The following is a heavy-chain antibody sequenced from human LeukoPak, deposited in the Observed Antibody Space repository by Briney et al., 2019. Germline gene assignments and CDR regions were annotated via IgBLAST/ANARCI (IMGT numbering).Heavy chain of an antibody. CDR3: AHMYCSSITCPHYFDY. D-gene: IGHD2-2*01. CDR2: IYWNDDR. Sequence: KESGPTLVKPTQTLTLTCTFSGFSLSTSGVGLGWLRQPPGKALEWLVLIYWNDDRRYSPSLNSRLTITKDTSKKQVVLSMTNMDPVDTATYYCAHMYCSSITCPHYFDYWGQGTLVTVSS. J-gene: IGHJ4*02. CDR1: GFSLSTSGVG. V-gene: IGHV2-5*01.